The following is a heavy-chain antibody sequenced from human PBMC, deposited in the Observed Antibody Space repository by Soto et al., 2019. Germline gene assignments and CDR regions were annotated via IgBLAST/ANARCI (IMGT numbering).Heavy chain of an antibody. CDR3: AREAAIRYSSGWYPYYFDY. Sequence: GGSLRLSCAASGFTFSDYYMSWIRQAPGKGLEWVSYISSSGSTIYYADSVKGRFTISRDNAKNSLYLQMNSLRAEDTAVYYCAREAAIRYSSGWYPYYFDYWGQGTLVTVSS. D-gene: IGHD6-19*01. V-gene: IGHV3-11*01. J-gene: IGHJ4*02. CDR2: ISSSGSTI. CDR1: GFTFSDYY.